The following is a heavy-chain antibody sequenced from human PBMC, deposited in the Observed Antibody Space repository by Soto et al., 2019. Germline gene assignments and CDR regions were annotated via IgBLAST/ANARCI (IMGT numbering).Heavy chain of an antibody. CDR3: ARHLGEGYFDY. CDR2: IYYSGST. J-gene: IGHJ4*02. V-gene: IGHV4-39*01. CDR1: GDSISSSTDF. Sequence: SETLSLTCPVSGDSISSSTDFWGWVRQPPGKGLEWIGSIYYSGSTYYNPSLKSRVTISVDTSKNHFSLKLSSVTAADTAVYYCARHLGEGYFDYWGQGTLVTVSS.